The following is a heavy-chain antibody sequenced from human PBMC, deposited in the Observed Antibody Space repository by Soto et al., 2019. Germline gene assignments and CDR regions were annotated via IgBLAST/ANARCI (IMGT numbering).Heavy chain of an antibody. J-gene: IGHJ4*02. CDR1: GGTFSSYT. Sequence: GASVKVSCKASGGTFSSYTISWVRQAPGQGLEWMGRIIPILGIANYAQKFQGRVTITADKSTSTAYMELSSLRSEDTAVYYCARERIAARPTVVAYYFDYWGQGTMVTVSS. CDR3: ARERIAARPTVVAYYFDY. CDR2: IIPILGIA. V-gene: IGHV1-69*04. D-gene: IGHD6-6*01.